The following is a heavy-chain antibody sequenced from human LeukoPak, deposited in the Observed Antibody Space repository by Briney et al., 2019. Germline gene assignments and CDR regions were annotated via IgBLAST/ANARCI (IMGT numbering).Heavy chain of an antibody. Sequence: ASVKVSCKASGYTFTSYGISWVRQAPGQGLEWMGWISAYNGNTNYAQKLQGRVTMTTDTSTSTAYMELRSLRSDDTALYHCARGGFYVHILSPQGAYYGMDVWGQGTTVTVSS. J-gene: IGHJ6*02. CDR1: GYTFTSYG. D-gene: IGHD3-9*01. V-gene: IGHV1-18*01. CDR2: ISAYNGNT. CDR3: ARGGFYVHILSPQGAYYGMDV.